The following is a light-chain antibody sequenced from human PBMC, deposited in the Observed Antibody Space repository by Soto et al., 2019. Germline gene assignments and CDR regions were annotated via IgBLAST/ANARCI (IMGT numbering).Light chain of an antibody. CDR1: GSDIGTYNL. CDR3: CSYADTDTLI. J-gene: IGLJ2*01. Sequence: QSVLTQPASVSGSPGQSITISCTGTGSDIGTYNLVSWYQQHPGGVPKLIIYVATQRPSGVPNRFSGSKSGNTASLTISGLQAEDEADYYCCSYADTDTLIFGGGTKVTVL. V-gene: IGLV2-23*01. CDR2: VAT.